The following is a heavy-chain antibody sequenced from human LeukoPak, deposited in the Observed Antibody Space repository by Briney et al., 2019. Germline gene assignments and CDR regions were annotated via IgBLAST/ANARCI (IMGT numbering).Heavy chain of an antibody. D-gene: IGHD1-26*01. J-gene: IGHJ5*02. Sequence: GGSLRLSCAASGFTFSTYWMHWVRQAPGKGLVWVSRINRDGTSITYADSVKGRFTISRDNAKNTLYLQMNSLRAEDTAVYYCAKKYSTGLDPWGQGTLVTVSS. V-gene: IGHV3-74*01. CDR2: INRDGTSI. CDR1: GFTFSTYW. CDR3: AKKYSTGLDP.